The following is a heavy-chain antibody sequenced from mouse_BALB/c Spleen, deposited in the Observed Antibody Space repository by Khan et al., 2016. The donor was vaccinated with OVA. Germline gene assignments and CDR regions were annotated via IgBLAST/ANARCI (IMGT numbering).Heavy chain of an antibody. CDR1: GFNIRHYY. CDR3: TTGWGYDMDY. V-gene: IGHV14-4*02. D-gene: IGHD4-1*01. Sequence: MQLKESGADLVRSGASVKLSCIASGFNIRHYYLHWVKQRPEQGLEWIGWIDPDNGDTEYDPKFQGQATMTADTSSNTAYLQLSSLTSEDTAVYYCTTGWGYDMDYWGQGTSVTVSS. J-gene: IGHJ4*01. CDR2: IDPDNGDT.